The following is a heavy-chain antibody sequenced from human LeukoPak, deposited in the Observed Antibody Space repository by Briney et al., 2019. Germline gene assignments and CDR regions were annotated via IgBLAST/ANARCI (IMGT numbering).Heavy chain of an antibody. V-gene: IGHV3-23*01. CDR1: EFTFINYA. D-gene: IGHD3-10*01. J-gene: IGHJ4*02. Sequence: PGGSLRLSCAGSEFTFINYAMSWVRQAPGKGLEWVSTISGSGTTTYYADSVKGRFTISRDTSKNTMYMQMNSLRAEDTAVYYCASMGASIYGSYYFEYWGQGALGTVSS. CDR3: ASMGASIYGSYYFEY. CDR2: ISGSGTTT.